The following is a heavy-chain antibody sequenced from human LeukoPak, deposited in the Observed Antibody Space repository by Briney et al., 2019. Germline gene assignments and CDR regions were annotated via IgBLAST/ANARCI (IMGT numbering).Heavy chain of an antibody. CDR1: GFTFSYYW. J-gene: IGHJ4*02. CDR2: IKEDGSEN. Sequence: PGGSLRLSCAASGFTFSYYWMTWVRQAPGKGLEWVANIKEDGSENYSVDSVKGRFTISRDNAKNSLYLQMNSLRAEDTAVYYCARLREIPVFGVVTKSTSYFDYWGQGTLVTVSS. V-gene: IGHV3-7*01. CDR3: ARLREIPVFGVVTKSTSYFDY. D-gene: IGHD3-3*01.